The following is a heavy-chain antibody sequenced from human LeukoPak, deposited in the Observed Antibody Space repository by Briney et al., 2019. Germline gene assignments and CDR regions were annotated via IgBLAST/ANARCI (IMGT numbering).Heavy chain of an antibody. J-gene: IGHJ6*02. V-gene: IGHV3-23*01. Sequence: GGSLRLSCAASGFTFSSYAMSWVRQVPGKGLEWVSAISGSGGSTYYADSVKGRFTISRDNSKNTLYLQMNSLRAEDTAVYYCAKDQNWNDWGYGMDVWGQGTTVTVSS. D-gene: IGHD1-1*01. CDR3: AKDQNWNDWGYGMDV. CDR2: ISGSGGST. CDR1: GFTFSSYA.